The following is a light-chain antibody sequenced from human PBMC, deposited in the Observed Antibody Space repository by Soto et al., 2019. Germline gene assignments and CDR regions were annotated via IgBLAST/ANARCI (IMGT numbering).Light chain of an antibody. Sequence: EIVLTQSPATLSVSPGERATLSCRASQSVSSNLAWYQQEPGQAPRLLISGASTRATGIPATFSGSGSGTEFTLTISSLQSEDSAVYFCQQYNSWPITFGQGTRLEIK. J-gene: IGKJ5*01. CDR2: GAS. CDR3: QQYNSWPIT. V-gene: IGKV3-15*01. CDR1: QSVSSN.